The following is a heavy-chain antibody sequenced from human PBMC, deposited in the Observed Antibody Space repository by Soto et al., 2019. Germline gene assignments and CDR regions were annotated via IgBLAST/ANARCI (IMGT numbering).Heavy chain of an antibody. V-gene: IGHV3-23*01. J-gene: IGHJ6*02. D-gene: IGHD2-2*01. Sequence: VGSLRLSCAASGFTFSSYAMSWVRQAPGKGLEWVSAISGSGGSTYYADSVKGRFTISRDNSKNTLYLQMNSLRAEDTAVYYCAKDYIVVVPAQGPYYGMDVWGQGTTVTVSS. CDR3: AKDYIVVVPAQGPYYGMDV. CDR2: ISGSGGST. CDR1: GFTFSSYA.